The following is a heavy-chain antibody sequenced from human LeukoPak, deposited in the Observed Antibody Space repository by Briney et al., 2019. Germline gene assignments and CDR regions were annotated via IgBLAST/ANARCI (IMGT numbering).Heavy chain of an antibody. CDR2: ISSSSSYI. CDR1: GFTFSSYS. J-gene: IGHJ6*02. D-gene: IGHD3-9*01. V-gene: IGHV3-21*01. Sequence: PGGSLRLSCAASGFTFSSYSMNWVRQAPGKGLEWVSSISSSSSYIYYADSVKGRFTISRDNAKNSLYLQMNSLRAENTAVYYCARDWGYFDWLSLDYGMDVWGQGTTVTVSS. CDR3: ARDWGYFDWLSLDYGMDV.